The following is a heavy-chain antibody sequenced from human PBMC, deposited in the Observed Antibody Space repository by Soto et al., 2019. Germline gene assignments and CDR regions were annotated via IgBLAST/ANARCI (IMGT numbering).Heavy chain of an antibody. J-gene: IGHJ4*02. CDR3: ARAGYGSGWNEQTEFDY. Sequence: GGSLRLSCAASGFTFSSYAMHWVRQAPGKGLEWVAVISYDGGNKYYADSVKGRLTISRDNSKNTLYLQMNSLRAEDTAVYYCARAGYGSGWNEQTEFDYWGQGTLVTVSS. CDR1: GFTFSSYA. D-gene: IGHD6-19*01. CDR2: ISYDGGNK. V-gene: IGHV3-30-3*01.